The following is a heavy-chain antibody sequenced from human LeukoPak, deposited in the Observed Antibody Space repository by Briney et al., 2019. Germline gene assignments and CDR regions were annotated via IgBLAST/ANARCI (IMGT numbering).Heavy chain of an antibody. CDR1: GGSLSRGGYY. J-gene: IGHJ4*02. CDR3: AREVAGGCYSNFYY. D-gene: IGHD2-15*01. V-gene: IGHV4-30-2*01. CDR2: IYHSGST. Sequence: SETLSLTRTVSGGSLSRGGYYWSWIRRPPGKGLGWIGYIYHSGSTYYNPSLKSRVTISVDRSKNQFSLKLSSVTAADTAVYYCAREVAGGCYSNFYYWGQGTLVTVSS.